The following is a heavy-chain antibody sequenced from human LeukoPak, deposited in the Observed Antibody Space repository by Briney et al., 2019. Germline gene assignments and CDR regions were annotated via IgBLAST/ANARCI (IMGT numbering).Heavy chain of an antibody. J-gene: IGHJ4*02. CDR1: GFTVSNNF. CDR3: ARDQPVVTPLGY. V-gene: IGHV3-53*01. D-gene: IGHD4-23*01. CDR2: IYSGGTT. Sequence: GGSLRLSCAASGFTVSNNFMSWVRQAPGKGLELVSLIYSGGTTKYADSVRGRYTISRDNSKNTLYLQMNSLRAEDTAVYYCARDQPVVTPLGYWGQGTLVTVSS.